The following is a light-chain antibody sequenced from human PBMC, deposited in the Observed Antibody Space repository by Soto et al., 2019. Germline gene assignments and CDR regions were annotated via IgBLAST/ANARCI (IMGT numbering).Light chain of an antibody. Sequence: QSVLTQPPSASGTPGQKVTISCSGSSSNIESNYVYWYQQLPGSAPNLLIYRNDQRPSGVPDRLSGSKSGTSASLAISGLRSEDEADYYGAAWDDSLSALVFGGGTKLTVL. CDR3: AAWDDSLSALV. CDR1: SSNIESNY. J-gene: IGLJ3*02. V-gene: IGLV1-47*01. CDR2: RND.